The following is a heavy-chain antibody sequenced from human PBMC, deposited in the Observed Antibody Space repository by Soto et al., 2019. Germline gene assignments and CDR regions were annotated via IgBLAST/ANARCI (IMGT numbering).Heavy chain of an antibody. CDR2: IIPIFGAA. CDR1: GGRFSSYA. V-gene: IGHV1-69*13. Sequence: GASVKVSCKASGGRFSSYAISWVRQAPGQGLEWMGWIIPIFGAANYAQKFQGRVTITAEQSTSTAFMELSSLRSDDTAVYYCARDFLATVVVSSSWYWGFYPSGQGTLVTVSS. J-gene: IGHJ5*02. CDR3: ARDFLATVVVSSSWYWGFYP. D-gene: IGHD6-13*01.